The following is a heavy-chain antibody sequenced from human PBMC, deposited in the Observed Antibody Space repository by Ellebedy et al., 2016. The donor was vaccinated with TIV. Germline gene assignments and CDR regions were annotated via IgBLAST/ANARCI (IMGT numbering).Heavy chain of an antibody. Sequence: GESLKISXVASGFTFSRHNMNWVRQAPGKGLDWLSFISSGGSSIFYADSVKGRFTISRDNAKNSLYLQMHSLRDEDTAVYYCVRGSGDFGFDSWGQGTLVTVSS. CDR2: ISSGGSSI. J-gene: IGHJ4*02. V-gene: IGHV3-48*02. CDR3: VRGSGDFGFDS. D-gene: IGHD6-25*01. CDR1: GFTFSRHN.